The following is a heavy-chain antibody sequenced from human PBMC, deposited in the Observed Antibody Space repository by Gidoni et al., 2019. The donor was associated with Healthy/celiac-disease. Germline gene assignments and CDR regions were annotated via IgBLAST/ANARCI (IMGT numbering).Heavy chain of an antibody. CDR2: ISSNGDST. Sequence: PGKGLEYVSAISSNGDSTYYANSVKGRFTISRDNSKNTLYLQMGSLSAEYMAVYYCARAFGYFISGLRFSAFDIWGQATMVTVSS. CDR3: ARAFGYFISGLRFSAFDI. J-gene: IGHJ3*02. D-gene: IGHD2-15*01. V-gene: IGHV3-64*01.